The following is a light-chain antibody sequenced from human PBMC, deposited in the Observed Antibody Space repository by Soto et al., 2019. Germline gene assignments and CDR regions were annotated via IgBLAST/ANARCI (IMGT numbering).Light chain of an antibody. J-gene: IGKJ4*01. Sequence: VVLTQSPGTLSLSPGERATLSCRASQSVSIYLAWYQQKPGQAPRLFIYDASKRATGIPARFSGSGSGTDFTLTISSLEPEDFAVYYCQQRSNWPPTLTFGGGTKVDIK. CDR1: QSVSIY. V-gene: IGKV3-11*01. CDR3: QQRSNWPPTLT. CDR2: DAS.